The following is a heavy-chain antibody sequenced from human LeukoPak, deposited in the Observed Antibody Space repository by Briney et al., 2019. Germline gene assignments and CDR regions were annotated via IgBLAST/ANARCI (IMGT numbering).Heavy chain of an antibody. Sequence: ASVKVSCKASGYTFRSYHVQWVRQAPGQGLEWMGMIDPSGGHTRYSEKFQGRVSMTRDVSTSAAYMELSSLMPEDTAVYYCARDMYARSSEGNRFDPWGQGTLVSVSS. V-gene: IGHV1-46*01. J-gene: IGHJ5*02. CDR1: GYTFRSYH. CDR3: ARDMYARSSEGNRFDP. D-gene: IGHD6-6*01. CDR2: IDPSGGHT.